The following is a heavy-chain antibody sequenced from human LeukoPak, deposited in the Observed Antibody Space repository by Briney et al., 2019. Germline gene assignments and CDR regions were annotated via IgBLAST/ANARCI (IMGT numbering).Heavy chain of an antibody. CDR2: IIPIFGTA. CDR3: ARSIWYSSGWYGNQDY. Sequence: SVKVSCKASGGTFSSYAISWVRQAPGQGLEWMGGIIPIFGTADYAQKFQGRVTITADESTSTAYMELSSLRSEDTAVYYCARSIWYSSGWYGNQDYWGQGTLVTVSS. CDR1: GGTFSSYA. D-gene: IGHD6-19*01. V-gene: IGHV1-69*01. J-gene: IGHJ4*02.